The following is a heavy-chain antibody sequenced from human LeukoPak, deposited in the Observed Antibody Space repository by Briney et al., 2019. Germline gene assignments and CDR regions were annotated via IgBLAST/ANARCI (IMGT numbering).Heavy chain of an antibody. J-gene: IGHJ4*02. CDR2: MNPNSGNT. CDR3: ARDPSNFLTIFGVADYFDY. D-gene: IGHD3-3*01. Sequence: ASVKVSCKASGYTFTSYDINWVRQATGQGLEWMGWMNPNSGNTGYAQKFQGRVTITRNTSISTAYMELSSLRSEDTAVYYCARDPSNFLTIFGVADYFDYWGQGTLVTVSS. V-gene: IGHV1-8*03. CDR1: GYTFTSYD.